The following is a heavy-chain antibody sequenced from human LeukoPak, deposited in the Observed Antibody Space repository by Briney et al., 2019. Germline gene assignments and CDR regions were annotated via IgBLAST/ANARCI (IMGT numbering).Heavy chain of an antibody. V-gene: IGHV4-39*02. J-gene: IGHJ4*02. CDR3: ARDYGSFPDY. Sequence: SETLSLTCTVSGGSISSSSYYWGWIRQPPGKGLEWIGSIYYSGSTYYNPSLKSRVTISVDTSKNQFSLKLSSVTAADTAVYYCARDYGSFPDYWGQGTLVTVSS. CDR2: IYYSGST. CDR1: GGSISSSSYY. D-gene: IGHD1-26*01.